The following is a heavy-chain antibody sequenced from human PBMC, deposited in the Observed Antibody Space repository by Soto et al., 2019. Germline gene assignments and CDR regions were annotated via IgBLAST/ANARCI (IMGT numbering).Heavy chain of an antibody. J-gene: IGHJ5*01. CDR2: ISTDGSIT. V-gene: IGHV3-74*01. CDR1: GFTFSDYW. CDR3: AKGKISTTTYTSFDS. D-gene: IGHD1-26*01. Sequence: GGSLRLSCAASGFTFSDYWMHWVRQVPGKGLVWVSRISTDGSITNYADSVKGRFTISRDNAKNTVFLQMNSLRDEDTAVYYCAKGKISTTTYTSFDSWGQGTLVTVSS.